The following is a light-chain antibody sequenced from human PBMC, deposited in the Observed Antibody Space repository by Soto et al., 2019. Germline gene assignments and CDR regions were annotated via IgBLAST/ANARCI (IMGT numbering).Light chain of an antibody. Sequence: DIVMTQSPDSLAVSLGERATINCKSSQSLLYSSNNKNFLAWYQQKPGQPPKLLFYWASTRQSGVPDRFSGSGSGTDFTLTITGVQAEDVAVYYCQQYYSILAITFCQGKRL. J-gene: IGKJ5*01. CDR1: QSLLYSSNNKNF. CDR2: WAS. V-gene: IGKV4-1*01. CDR3: QQYYSILAIT.